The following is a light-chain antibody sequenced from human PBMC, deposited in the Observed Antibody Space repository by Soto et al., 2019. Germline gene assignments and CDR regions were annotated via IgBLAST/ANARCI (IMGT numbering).Light chain of an antibody. CDR2: DTA. J-gene: IGLJ2*01. CDR3: LLSYGGARRV. Sequence: QTVVTQEPSVTVSPGGTVTLTCGSSTGAVTSGHYPYWFQQKPGQAPKTLIYDTANKHSWTPARFSGSLLRGKAALTLSGAQPEDEAEYYCLLSYGGARRVFGGGTKLTVL. V-gene: IGLV7-46*01. CDR1: TGAVTSGHY.